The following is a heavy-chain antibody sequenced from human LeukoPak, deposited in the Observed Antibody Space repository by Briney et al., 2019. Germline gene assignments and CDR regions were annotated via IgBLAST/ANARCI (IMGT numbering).Heavy chain of an antibody. CDR1: GFTLNSYL. Sequence: GGSLRLSCAASGFTLNSYLMSWVRQAPGRGLEWVANIKKAGSEESYLDSVKGRFTVSRDNAKNSLFLQMNSLRGEDTAVYYCARSNPNRNALDLWGQGTMVTISS. J-gene: IGHJ3*01. CDR2: IKKAGSEE. D-gene: IGHD1-14*01. V-gene: IGHV3-7*01. CDR3: ARSNPNRNALDL.